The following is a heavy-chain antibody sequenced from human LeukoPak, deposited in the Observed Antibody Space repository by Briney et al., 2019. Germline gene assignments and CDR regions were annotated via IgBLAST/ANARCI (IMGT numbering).Heavy chain of an antibody. V-gene: IGHV4-59*12. J-gene: IGHJ6*02. D-gene: IGHD3-10*02. CDR3: ARLKSPRGYYVVMYYYYGMDV. Sequence: SSETLSLTCTVSGGSISSYYWSWIRQPPGKGLEWIGYIYYSGSTNYNPSLKSRVTISVDTSENQFSLKLSSVTAADTAVYYCARLKSPRGYYVVMYYYYGMDVWGQGTTVTVSS. CDR1: GGSISSYY. CDR2: IYYSGST.